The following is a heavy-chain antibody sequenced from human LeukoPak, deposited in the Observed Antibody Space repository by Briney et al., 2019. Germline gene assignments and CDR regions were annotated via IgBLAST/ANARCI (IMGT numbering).Heavy chain of an antibody. CDR1: GYRFTNYW. Sequence: GESLKISCKGSGYRFTNYWIGWVRQMPGKGLEWMGIIYPGDSDTRYSPSFQGQVTISADKSINTAYLQWSSLKASDTAMYYCARRGEDYYFDYWGQGILVTVSS. CDR2: IYPGDSDT. D-gene: IGHD3-10*01. V-gene: IGHV5-51*01. J-gene: IGHJ4*02. CDR3: ARRGEDYYFDY.